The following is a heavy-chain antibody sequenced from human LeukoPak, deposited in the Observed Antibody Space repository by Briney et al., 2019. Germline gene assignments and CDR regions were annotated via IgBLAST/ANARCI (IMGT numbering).Heavy chain of an antibody. D-gene: IGHD3-9*01. V-gene: IGHV4-39*02. CDR2: IYYTEST. CDR1: GGSISHSGYF. J-gene: IGHJ6*03. CDR3: ARVRVIALPGDRYMDV. Sequence: SETLSLTCTVSGGSISHSGYFWAWIRQPPGKGLEWVGRIYYTESTHYSPSLKSRVTMSFDASRNQFSLNVSSVTAADTAAYYCARVRVIALPGDRYMDVWGKGTTVTVSS.